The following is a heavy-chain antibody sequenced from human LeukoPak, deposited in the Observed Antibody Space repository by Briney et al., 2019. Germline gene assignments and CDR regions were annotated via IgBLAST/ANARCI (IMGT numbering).Heavy chain of an antibody. CDR3: TREGIQLQLLPYYFDY. Sequence: GGSLRLSCTASGFTFGDYAMSWFRQAPGKGLEWVGFIRSKAYGGTTEYAASVKGRFTISRDDSKSIAYLQMNSLKTEDTAVYYCTREGIQLQLLPYYFDYWGQGTLVTVSS. J-gene: IGHJ4*02. CDR1: GFTFGDYA. D-gene: IGHD5-18*01. CDR2: IRSKAYGGTT. V-gene: IGHV3-49*03.